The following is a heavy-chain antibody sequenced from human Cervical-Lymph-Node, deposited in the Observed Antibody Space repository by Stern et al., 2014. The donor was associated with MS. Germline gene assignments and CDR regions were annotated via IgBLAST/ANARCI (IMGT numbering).Heavy chain of an antibody. D-gene: IGHD6-19*01. Sequence: QLQLQESGPGLVKPSETLSLTCTVSGGSISSYYWSWIRQPPGKGLEWIGYIYYSGSTNYNPSLKSRVTISVDTSKNQFSLKLSSVTAADTAVYYCARDETRSGYYYGMDVWGQGTTVTVSS. CDR3: ARDETRSGYYYGMDV. CDR2: IYYSGST. CDR1: GGSISSYY. J-gene: IGHJ6*02. V-gene: IGHV4-59*01.